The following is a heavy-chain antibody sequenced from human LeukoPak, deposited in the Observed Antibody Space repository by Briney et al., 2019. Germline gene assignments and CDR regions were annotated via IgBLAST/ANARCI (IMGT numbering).Heavy chain of an antibody. V-gene: IGHV3-23*01. CDR3: AKVMPGYCSGGSCYYYYGMDV. Sequence: PGGSLRLSCAASGFTFSSYAMSWVRQAPGKGLEWVSAISGSGGSTYYADSVKGRFTISRDNSKNTLYLQMNSLRAEDTAVYYCAKVMPGYCSGGSCYYYYGMDVWGQGTTVTVSS. CDR1: GFTFSSYA. D-gene: IGHD2-15*01. CDR2: ISGSGGST. J-gene: IGHJ6*02.